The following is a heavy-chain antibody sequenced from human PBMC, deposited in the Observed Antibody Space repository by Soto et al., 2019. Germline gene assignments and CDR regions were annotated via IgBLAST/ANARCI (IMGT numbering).Heavy chain of an antibody. D-gene: IGHD3-10*01. Sequence: QVQLVQSGAEVKKPGASVKVSCKASGYTFTSYGISWVRQAPGQGLEWMGWINVYNGNTNYAQKLQGRVTMTTDTTTSTAYLDPRSLRSDHTAVYFCARDTSRGEYDYWGQGTLVTVSS. CDR1: GYTFTSYG. J-gene: IGHJ4*02. CDR2: INVYNGNT. V-gene: IGHV1-18*01. CDR3: ARDTSRGEYDY.